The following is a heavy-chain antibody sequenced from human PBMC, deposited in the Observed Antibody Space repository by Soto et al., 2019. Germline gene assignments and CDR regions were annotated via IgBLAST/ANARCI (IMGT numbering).Heavy chain of an antibody. CDR3: ARDLRDTMILDP. D-gene: IGHD3-22*01. J-gene: IGHJ5*02. Sequence: SETLSLTCAVSGGSISSGGYSWIWIRQPPGKGLEWIGYIYHSGSTYYNPSLKSRVTISVDRSKNQFSLKLSSVTAADTAVYYCARDLRDTMILDPWGQGTLVTVSS. V-gene: IGHV4-30-2*01. CDR1: GGSISSGGYS. CDR2: IYHSGST.